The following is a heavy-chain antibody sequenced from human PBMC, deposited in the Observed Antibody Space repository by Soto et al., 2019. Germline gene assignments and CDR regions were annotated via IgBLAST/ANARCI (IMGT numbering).Heavy chain of an antibody. CDR3: ARDWELPFDY. Sequence: SLKGRFTISRDNAENSLYLQMDSLRDEDTTVYYCARDWELPFDYWGQGTLVTVSS. V-gene: IGHV3-21*01. D-gene: IGHD1-7*01. J-gene: IGHJ4*02.